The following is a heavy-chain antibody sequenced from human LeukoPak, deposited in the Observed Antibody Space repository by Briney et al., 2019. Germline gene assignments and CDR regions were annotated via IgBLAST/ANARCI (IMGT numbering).Heavy chain of an antibody. CDR2: IYYSGST. D-gene: IGHD3-22*01. V-gene: IGHV4-30-4*01. CDR1: GGSISSGDYY. CDR3: ARINYDSSGYYRPVGMDV. J-gene: IGHJ6*02. Sequence: SETLSLTCAVSGGSISSGDYYWSWIRQPPGKGLEWIGYIYYSGSTYYNPSLKSRVTISVDTSKNQFSLKLSSVTAADTAVYYCARINYDSSGYYRPVGMDVWGQGTTVTVSS.